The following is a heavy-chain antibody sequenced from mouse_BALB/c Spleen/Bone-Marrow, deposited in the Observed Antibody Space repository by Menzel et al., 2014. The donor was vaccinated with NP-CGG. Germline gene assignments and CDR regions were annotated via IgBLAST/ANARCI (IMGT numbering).Heavy chain of an antibody. CDR3: TRSETGPFAY. D-gene: IGHD4-1*01. J-gene: IGHJ3*01. CDR1: GYTFTDYE. V-gene: IGHV1-15*01. CDR2: IDPETGGT. Sequence: VQLQQSGAELVRPGASVTLSCKASGYTFTDYEMHWVKQTPVHGLEWIGAIDPETGGTAYNQKFKGKATLTADKSSSTAYMELRSLTPEDSAVDYCTRSETGPFAYWGQGTLVTVSA.